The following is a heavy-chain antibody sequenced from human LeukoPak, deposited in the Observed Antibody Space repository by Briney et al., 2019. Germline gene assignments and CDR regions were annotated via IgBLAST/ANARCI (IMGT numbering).Heavy chain of an antibody. CDR3: ARAVTGTRNAFDI. D-gene: IGHD1-7*01. CDR2: ISSDGSST. Sequence: GGSLRLSCAASGFTFSTYWMHWVRQAPGKGLVWVSRISSDGSSTSYADSVKGRFTISRDNAKNTLYLQMNSLRAEDTAVYHCARAVTGTRNAFDIWGQGTMVTVSS. V-gene: IGHV3-74*01. J-gene: IGHJ3*02. CDR1: GFTFSTYW.